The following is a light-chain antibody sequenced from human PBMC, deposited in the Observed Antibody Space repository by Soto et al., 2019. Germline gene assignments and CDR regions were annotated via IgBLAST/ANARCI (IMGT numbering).Light chain of an antibody. CDR1: QSVRSN. V-gene: IGKV3-15*01. J-gene: IGKJ1*01. CDR3: QQYKTWPPT. CDR2: GAS. Sequence: IEMTQSPSTMSVSPRETATLSCMASQSVRSNLAWYQQKPGQAPRLLIYGASTRATGVPARVSGSASGTEFTLTISSLQSEDFAVYSCQQYKTWPPTFGQGTKVDIK.